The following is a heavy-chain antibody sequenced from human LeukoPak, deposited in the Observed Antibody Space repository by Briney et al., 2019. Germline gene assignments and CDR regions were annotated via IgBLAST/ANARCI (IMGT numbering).Heavy chain of an antibody. CDR2: ISGSGGST. D-gene: IGHD3-10*01. CDR3: AKESGGFGELFDY. J-gene: IGHJ4*02. V-gene: IGHV3-23*01. Sequence: PGGSLRLSCAASRFTFSSYGMHWVRQAPGKGLEWVSAISGSGGSTYYADSVKGRFTISRDNSKNTLYLQMNSLRAEDTAVYYCAKESGGFGELFDYWGQGTLVTVSS. CDR1: RFTFSSYG.